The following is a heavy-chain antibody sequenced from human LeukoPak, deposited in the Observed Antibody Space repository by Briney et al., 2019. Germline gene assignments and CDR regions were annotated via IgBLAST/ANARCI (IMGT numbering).Heavy chain of an antibody. Sequence: GESLKISCNGSGYRFSTSWIGWVRPMPGKGLEWMVMIYPDDSNIRYGPSFQGQVTISADKSISTAYLHWNSLKASDTAMYYCARLTTGYGKIDYWGQGTLVTVSS. J-gene: IGHJ4*02. CDR2: IYPDDSNI. CDR3: ARLTTGYGKIDY. CDR1: GYRFSTSW. D-gene: IGHD2-2*03. V-gene: IGHV5-51*01.